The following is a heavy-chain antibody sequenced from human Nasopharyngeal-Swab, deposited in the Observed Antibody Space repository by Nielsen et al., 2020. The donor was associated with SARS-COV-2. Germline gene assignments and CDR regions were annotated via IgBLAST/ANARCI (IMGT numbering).Heavy chain of an antibody. Sequence: ASVKVSCKASGYTFTSYAMHWVRQAPGQRLEWMGWINAGNGNTKYSQKFQGRVTITRDTSATTAYMELSSLRSENTAVYYCAFVSYDSSGYYYSYWGQGTLVTVSS. J-gene: IGHJ4*02. CDR2: INAGNGNT. D-gene: IGHD3-22*01. V-gene: IGHV1-3*01. CDR3: AFVSYDSSGYYYSY. CDR1: GYTFTSYA.